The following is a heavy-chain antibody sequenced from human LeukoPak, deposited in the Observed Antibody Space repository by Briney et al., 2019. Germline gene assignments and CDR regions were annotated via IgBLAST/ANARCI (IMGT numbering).Heavy chain of an antibody. Sequence: SETLSLTCAVYGESFSDYYWTWIRQPPGKGLEWIGEINHSRSTNYSPSLKSRVTISLDTSKNQFSLRLSSVTVADTAVYYCAGKTDYWGQGTLVTVSS. J-gene: IGHJ4*02. CDR2: INHSRST. V-gene: IGHV4-34*01. CDR3: AGKTDY. CDR1: GESFSDYY.